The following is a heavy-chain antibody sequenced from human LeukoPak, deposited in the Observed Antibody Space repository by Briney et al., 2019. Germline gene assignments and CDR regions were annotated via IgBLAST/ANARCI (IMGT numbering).Heavy chain of an antibody. Sequence: KSSETLSLTCTVSGGSISSGGYYWGWIRQHPGKGLEWIGYIHSSGSTYYNPPLQSRVTVSADTSKNQFSLKLSSVTAADTAVYYCARRFVSSGWFDYWGQGTLVTVSS. CDR1: GGSISSGGYY. J-gene: IGHJ4*02. CDR2: IHSSGST. CDR3: ARRFVSSGWFDY. D-gene: IGHD6-19*01. V-gene: IGHV4-31*03.